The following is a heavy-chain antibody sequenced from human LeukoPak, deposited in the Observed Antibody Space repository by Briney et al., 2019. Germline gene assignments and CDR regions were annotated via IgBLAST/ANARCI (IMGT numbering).Heavy chain of an antibody. J-gene: IGHJ4*02. CDR3: ARQHGYSSSWYDY. Sequence: SQTLSLTCTVSGGSISSGGYYWSWIRQHPGKGLEWIGYIYYSGSTYYNPSLKSRVTVSVDTSKNQFSLKLSSVTVADTAVYYCARQHGYSSSWYDYWGQGTLVTVSS. V-gene: IGHV4-31*03. CDR1: GGSISSGGYY. CDR2: IYYSGST. D-gene: IGHD6-13*01.